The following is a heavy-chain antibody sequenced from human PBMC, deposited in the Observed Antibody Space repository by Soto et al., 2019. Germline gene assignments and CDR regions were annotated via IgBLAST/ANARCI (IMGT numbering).Heavy chain of an antibody. J-gene: IGHJ6*03. D-gene: IGHD2-15*01. Sequence: EVQLVESGGGLVQPGGSLRLSCAASGFTFSSYWMSWVRQAPGKGLEWVANIKQDGSEKYYVDSVKGRFTISRDNAKNSLYLQMNSLRAEDTAVYYCARVGYCSGGSCTYYYSYYMDVWGKGTTVTVSS. CDR3: ARVGYCSGGSCTYYYSYYMDV. CDR2: IKQDGSEK. V-gene: IGHV3-7*01. CDR1: GFTFSSYW.